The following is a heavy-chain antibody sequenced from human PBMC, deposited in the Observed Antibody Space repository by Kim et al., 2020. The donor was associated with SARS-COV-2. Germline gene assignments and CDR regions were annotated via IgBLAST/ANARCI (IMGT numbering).Heavy chain of an antibody. CDR2: ISYDGSNK. CDR3: AKEYHYDSWRELLRLVYYYSAMDV. V-gene: IGHV3-30*18. CDR1: GFTFSIYG. J-gene: IGHJ6*02. D-gene: IGHD3-3*01. Sequence: GGSLRLSCAASGFTFSIYGMHWVRQAPGKGLEWVAVISYDGSNKYYADSVKGRFTITRDKSKNTLYLQMSSLRAEDTAVYYCAKEYHYDSWRELLRLVYYYSAMDVWGHGTTVTVSS.